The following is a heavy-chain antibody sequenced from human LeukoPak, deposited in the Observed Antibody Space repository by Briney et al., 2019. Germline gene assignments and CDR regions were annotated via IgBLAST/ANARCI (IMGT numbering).Heavy chain of an antibody. D-gene: IGHD3-3*01. CDR2: ISGSGGST. CDR3: AKGSARITIFGGVTEYGYYFDY. CDR1: GFTFSSYA. V-gene: IGHV3-23*01. J-gene: IGHJ4*02. Sequence: GGSLRLSCAASGFTFSSYAMSWVRQAPGKGLEWVSAISGSGGSTYYADSVKGRFTISRDNSKNTLYLQMNSLRAEDTAVYYCAKGSARITIFGGVTEYGYYFDYWGQGTLVTVSS.